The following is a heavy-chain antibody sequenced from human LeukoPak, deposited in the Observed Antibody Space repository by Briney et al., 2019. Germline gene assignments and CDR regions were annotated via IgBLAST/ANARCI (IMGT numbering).Heavy chain of an antibody. CDR2: IYYSGST. CDR3: AREFGGNCSGGSCYSVFDY. J-gene: IGHJ4*02. Sequence: PSQTLSLTCTVSGGSISSGGYYWSWIRQHPGKGLEWIGYIYYSGSTYYNPSLKSRVTISVDTSKDQFSLKLSSVTAADTAVYYCAREFGGNCSGGSCYSVFDYWGQGTLVTVSS. V-gene: IGHV4-31*03. CDR1: GGSISSGGYY. D-gene: IGHD2-15*01.